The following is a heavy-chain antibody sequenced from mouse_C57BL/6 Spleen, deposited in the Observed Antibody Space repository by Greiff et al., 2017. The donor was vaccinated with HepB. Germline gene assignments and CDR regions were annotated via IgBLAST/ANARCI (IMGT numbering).Heavy chain of an antibody. J-gene: IGHJ2*01. CDR2: IRNKANGYTT. CDR3: ARYIEVVAHFDY. D-gene: IGHD1-1*01. CDR1: GFTFTDYY. V-gene: IGHV7-3*01. Sequence: EVKLVESGGGLVQPGGSLSLSCAASGFTFTDYYMSWVRQPPGKALEWLGFIRNKANGYTTEYSASVKGRFTISRDNSQSILYLQMNALRAEDSATYYCARYIEVVAHFDYWGQGTTLTVSS.